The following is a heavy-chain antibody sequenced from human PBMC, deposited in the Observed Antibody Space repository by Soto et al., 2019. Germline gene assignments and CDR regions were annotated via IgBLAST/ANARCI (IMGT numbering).Heavy chain of an antibody. V-gene: IGHV1-69*01. CDR2: IIPIFGTT. CDR1: GGIFSDYA. CDR3: AIQMNRGVIFDY. J-gene: IGHJ4*02. Sequence: QVQLVQSGAEGRRPGASVKVSCKTSGGIFSDYALSWVRQAPGQGLEWMGRIIPIFGTTIYAQKFHGRVTITADEPTSTAFMELSSLISEDTAVYYCAIQMNRGVIFDYWGQGTLFTVSS. D-gene: IGHD3-10*01.